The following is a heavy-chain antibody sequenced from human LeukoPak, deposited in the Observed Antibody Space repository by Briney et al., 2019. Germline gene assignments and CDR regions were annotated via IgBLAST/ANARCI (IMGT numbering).Heavy chain of an antibody. CDR1: GGSISSSNW. Sequence: SGTLSLTCAVSGGSISSSNWWSWVRQPPGKGLEWIGEIYHSGSTNYNPSLKSRVTISVDKSKNQFSLKLSSVTAADTAVYYCARARDATYYDFWSGYWGYFDYWGQGTLVTVSS. J-gene: IGHJ4*02. CDR2: IYHSGST. D-gene: IGHD3-3*01. V-gene: IGHV4-4*02. CDR3: ARARDATYYDFWSGYWGYFDY.